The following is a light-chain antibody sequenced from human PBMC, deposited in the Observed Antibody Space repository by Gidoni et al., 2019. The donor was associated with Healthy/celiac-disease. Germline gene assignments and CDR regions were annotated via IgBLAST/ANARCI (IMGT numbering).Light chain of an antibody. CDR2: WAS. V-gene: IGKV4-1*01. J-gene: IGKJ4*01. CDR1: QSVLYSSNSKNY. Sequence: DIVMTQSPDSLAGSLGERATINCTSSQSVLYSSNSKNYLAWYQQKPGQPPKLLISWASTRESGVPDRFSGSGSGTDFTLTISSLQAEDLAVYYCQQYYSTPLTFGGGTKVEIK. CDR3: QQYYSTPLT.